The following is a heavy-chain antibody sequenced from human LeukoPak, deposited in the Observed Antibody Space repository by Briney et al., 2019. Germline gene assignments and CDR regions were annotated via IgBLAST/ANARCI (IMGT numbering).Heavy chain of an antibody. CDR3: ARAPYYGSGSYSWVDY. CDR1: GYTFTSYA. J-gene: IGHJ4*02. D-gene: IGHD3-10*01. Sequence: ASVKVSCKASGYTFTSYAISWVRQAPGQGLEWMGIINPSGGSTSYAQKFQGRVTMTRDTSTSTVYMELSSLRSEDTAVYYCARAPYYGSGSYSWVDYWGQGTLVTVSS. CDR2: INPSGGST. V-gene: IGHV1-46*01.